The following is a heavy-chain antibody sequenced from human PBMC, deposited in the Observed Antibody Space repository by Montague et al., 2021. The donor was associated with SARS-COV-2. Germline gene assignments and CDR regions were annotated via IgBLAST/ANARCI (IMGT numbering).Heavy chain of an antibody. D-gene: IGHD3-22*01. J-gene: IGHJ3*01. V-gene: IGHV4-39*02. Sequence: SETLSLTCSVSGGSITNNIYYWAWIRQPPGKGLEWIGSIYYTGNTYYNPSLKSRVTISLVTSKNHFTLKLSSVTAAETAVYYCARLKRYFDSSGSPSAFDFWGQGTKVTVSS. CDR1: GGSITNNIYY. CDR2: IYYTGNT. CDR3: ARLKRYFDSSGSPSAFDF.